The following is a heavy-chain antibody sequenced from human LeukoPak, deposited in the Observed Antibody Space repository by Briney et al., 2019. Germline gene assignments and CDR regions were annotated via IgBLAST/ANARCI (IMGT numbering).Heavy chain of an antibody. D-gene: IGHD6-19*01. CDR3: ARDTSSGWQHDY. J-gene: IGHJ4*02. V-gene: IGHV3-66*01. Sequence: PGGSLRLSCAASGFNVGTNYMSWVRQAPGKGLEWVSAIFSGGSTCYADSVKGRFTISRDNSKNTLYLQMNSLRADDTALYYCARDTSSGWQHDYWGQGTLVTVSS. CDR1: GFNVGTNY. CDR2: IFSGGST.